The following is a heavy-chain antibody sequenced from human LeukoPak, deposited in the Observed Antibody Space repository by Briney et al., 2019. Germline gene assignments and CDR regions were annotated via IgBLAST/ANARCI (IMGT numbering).Heavy chain of an antibody. CDR1: GGSISGSGYY. Sequence: SETLSLTCTVSGGSISGSGYYWGWIRQPPGKGLQWIGSIYYSGSTYYNPSLKSRVIVSVDTSKNQFSLKLSSVTAADTAVYYCARQSYDSSGYYYFDYWGQGTLVTVSS. D-gene: IGHD3-22*01. V-gene: IGHV4-39*01. CDR3: ARQSYDSSGYYYFDY. CDR2: IYYSGST. J-gene: IGHJ4*02.